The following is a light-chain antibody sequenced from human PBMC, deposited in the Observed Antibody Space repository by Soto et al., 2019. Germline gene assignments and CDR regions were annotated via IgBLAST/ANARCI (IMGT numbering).Light chain of an antibody. CDR2: TAS. CDR3: QQYDGSLLT. J-gene: IGKJ3*01. V-gene: IGKV3-20*01. Sequence: EIVLTQSPGTLSLSPGERATLSCRASQNVSSSRLAWYQQKPGQAPRVLIHTASSRAAGVPDRFSGSGAGTDFTLIISRLEPEDFAVYYCQQYDGSLLTFGPGTKVDIK. CDR1: QNVSSSR.